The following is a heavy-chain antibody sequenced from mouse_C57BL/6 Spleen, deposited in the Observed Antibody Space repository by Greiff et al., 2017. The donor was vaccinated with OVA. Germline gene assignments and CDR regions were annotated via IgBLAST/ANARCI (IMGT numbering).Heavy chain of an antibody. D-gene: IGHD2-12*01. CDR3: ASFYSNDGRDDMDD. V-gene: IGHV1-39*01. J-gene: IGHJ4*01. Sequence: EVQLQQSGPELVKPGASVKISCKASGYSFTDYNMNWVKQSNGKSLEWIGVINPNYGTTSYNQKFKGKATLTVDQSSSTAYLQLNSLTSEDSAVYYGASFYSNDGRDDMDDWGKGTSVTVSS. CDR1: GYSFTDYN. CDR2: INPNYGTT.